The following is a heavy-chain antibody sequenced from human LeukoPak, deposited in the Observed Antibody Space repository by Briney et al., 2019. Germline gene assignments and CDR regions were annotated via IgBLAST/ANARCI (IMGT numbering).Heavy chain of an antibody. CDR3: ARDGAAADPYYYYGMDV. J-gene: IGHJ6*02. CDR1: GYTFTSNG. V-gene: IGHV1-18*01. CDR2: ISAYNGNT. D-gene: IGHD6-13*01. Sequence: ASVKVSCKASGYTFTSNGISWVRQAPGQGLEWMGWISAYNGNTNYAQKLQGRVTMTTDTSTSTAYMELRSLRSDDTAVYYCARDGAAADPYYYYGMDVWGQGTTVTVSS.